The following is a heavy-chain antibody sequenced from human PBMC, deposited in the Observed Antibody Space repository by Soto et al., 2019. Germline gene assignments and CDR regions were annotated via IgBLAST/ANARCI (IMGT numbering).Heavy chain of an antibody. J-gene: IGHJ5*02. D-gene: IGHD3-9*01. V-gene: IGHV5-51*01. Sequence: PGESLKISCKGSGYSFTSYWIGWVRQMPGKGLEWMGIIYPGDSDTRYSPSFQGQVTISADKSISTAYLQWSSLKASDTAMYYCARQYDILTGYYIGWFDPWGQGTLVTVSS. CDR3: ARQYDILTGYYIGWFDP. CDR2: IYPGDSDT. CDR1: GYSFTSYW.